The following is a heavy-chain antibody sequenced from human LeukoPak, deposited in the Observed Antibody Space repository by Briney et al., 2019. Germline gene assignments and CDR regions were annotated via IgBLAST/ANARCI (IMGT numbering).Heavy chain of an antibody. Sequence: ASVKVSCKASGYTFTSYDFNWVRQATGQGLEWMGWMNPNSGNTGYAQKFQGRVTMTRNTSISTAYMELSSLRSEDTAVYYCARAGYCSGGSCYSDAFDIWGQGTMVTVSS. CDR1: GYTFTSYD. CDR3: ARAGYCSGGSCYSDAFDI. J-gene: IGHJ3*02. CDR2: MNPNSGNT. D-gene: IGHD2-15*01. V-gene: IGHV1-8*01.